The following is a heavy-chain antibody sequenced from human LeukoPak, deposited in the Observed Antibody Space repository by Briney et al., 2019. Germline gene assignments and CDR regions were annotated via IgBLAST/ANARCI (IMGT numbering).Heavy chain of an antibody. CDR2: ISGDGGST. CDR1: GFTFDDYA. J-gene: IGHJ4*02. D-gene: IGHD1-26*01. Sequence: GGSLRLACAASGFTFDDYAMHWVRQAPGKGLEWVSLISGDGGSTYYADSVKGRFTISRDNSKNSLYLQMNSLRTEDTALYYCAKDVRSGSYFDYWGQGTLVTVSS. CDR3: AKDVRSGSYFDY. V-gene: IGHV3-43*02.